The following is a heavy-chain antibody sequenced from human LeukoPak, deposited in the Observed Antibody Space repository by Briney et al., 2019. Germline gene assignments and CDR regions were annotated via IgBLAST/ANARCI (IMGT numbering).Heavy chain of an antibody. CDR1: GLTFSSYA. V-gene: IGHV3-23*01. CDR3: ANAPVYSSSWYGFYY. D-gene: IGHD6-13*01. Sequence: GGSLRLSCAASGLTFSSYAMTWVRQAPGKGLEWASTISSSGGTTHYADSVKGRFTISRDNSKNTLYLRMNSLRAEDTAVYYCANAPVYSSSWYGFYYWGQGTQVTVSS. J-gene: IGHJ4*02. CDR2: ISSSGGTT.